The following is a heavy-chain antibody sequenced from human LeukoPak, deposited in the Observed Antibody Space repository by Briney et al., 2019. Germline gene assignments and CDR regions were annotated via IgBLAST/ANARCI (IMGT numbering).Heavy chain of an antibody. J-gene: IGHJ4*02. CDR2: IYSGGSI. V-gene: IGHV3-53*01. D-gene: IGHD3/OR15-3a*01. CDR1: GLIVSSNY. CDR3: ARDPSRGLYYFDH. Sequence: GGSLRLSCAASGLIVSSNYMSWVRQAPGKGLEWVSVIYSGGSIYYTDSVKGRFTISRDNSKNTLYLQMNSLRAEDTAVYYCARDPSRGLYYFDHWGQGTLDPVSS.